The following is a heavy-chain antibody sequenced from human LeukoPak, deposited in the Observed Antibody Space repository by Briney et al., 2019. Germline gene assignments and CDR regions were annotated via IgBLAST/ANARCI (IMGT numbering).Heavy chain of an antibody. CDR1: GDSVSSNSAA. CDR2: TYYRSKWYN. D-gene: IGHD3-16*02. V-gene: IGHV6-1*01. CDR3: ARSWYGELSPSYNYYGMDV. J-gene: IGHJ6*02. Sequence: SQTLSLTCAISGDSVSSNSAAWNWIRQSPSRGLEWLGRTYYRSKWYNDYAESVKSRLIINPDTSKNQFSLQLNSVNPEGTAVYYCARSWYGELSPSYNYYGMDVWGQGTTVTVSS.